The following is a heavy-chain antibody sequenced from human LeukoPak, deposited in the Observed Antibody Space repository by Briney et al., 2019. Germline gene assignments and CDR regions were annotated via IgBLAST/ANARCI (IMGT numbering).Heavy chain of an antibody. J-gene: IGHJ4*02. D-gene: IGHD6-13*01. CDR3: ARSTSSSWSDTNDY. V-gene: IGHV3-11*01. CDR1: GFTFSDYY. CDR2: ISSSGSTI. Sequence: GGSLRLSCAASGFTFSDYYMSWIRQAPGKGLEWVSYISSSGSTIYYADSVKGRFTISRDNAKNSLYLQMNSLRAEDTAVYYCARSTSSSWSDTNDYWGQGTLVTVSS.